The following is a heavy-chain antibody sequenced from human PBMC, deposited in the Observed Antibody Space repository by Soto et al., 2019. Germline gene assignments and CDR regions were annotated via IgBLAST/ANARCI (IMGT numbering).Heavy chain of an antibody. CDR3: VRAAETRYYGMDV. V-gene: IGHV1-18*04. Sequence: QVHLVQSGAEVKKPGASVKVSCKASGYTFTTYGISWVRQAPGQGLEWMGWIKTYSGKTDYARRFQGRVTMTTDTSTSIDYMELRSLRFDDTAVYYCVRAAETRYYGMDVWGQGTTVTVSS. CDR2: IKTYSGKT. CDR1: GYTFTTYG. J-gene: IGHJ6*02.